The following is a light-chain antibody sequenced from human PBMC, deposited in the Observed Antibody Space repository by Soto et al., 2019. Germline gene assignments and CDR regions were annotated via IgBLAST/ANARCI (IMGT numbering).Light chain of an antibody. CDR2: KTS. J-gene: IGKJ1*01. Sequence: DIQMTQSPSTLSASVGDRVTITCRASQSISNWLAWYQQKPGKAPKVLIYKTSILESGVPPRFSGSGSGTEFTLTISSLQHDDFATYYCQQYNRYSWTVGQGTKVEIK. CDR3: QQYNRYSWT. V-gene: IGKV1-5*03. CDR1: QSISNW.